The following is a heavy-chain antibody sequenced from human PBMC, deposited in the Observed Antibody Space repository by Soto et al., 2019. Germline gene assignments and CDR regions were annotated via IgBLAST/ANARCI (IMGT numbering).Heavy chain of an antibody. J-gene: IGHJ5*02. Sequence: QVQLQASGPGLVKPSETLSLTCTVSGASMNSYHWSWIRQPAGKGLEWIGHIHSSGSTNYNPSLKSRVTLSVDTTKNQFSLRLMSPTAADTAVYYCARDQGVAAAGITWFDPWGQGSLFTVSS. CDR2: IHSSGST. D-gene: IGHD6-13*01. CDR3: ARDQGVAAAGITWFDP. CDR1: GASMNSYH. V-gene: IGHV4-4*07.